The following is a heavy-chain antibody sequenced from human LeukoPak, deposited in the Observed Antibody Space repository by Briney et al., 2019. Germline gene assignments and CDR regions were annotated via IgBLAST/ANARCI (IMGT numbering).Heavy chain of an antibody. V-gene: IGHV4-59*01. D-gene: IGHD3-3*01. J-gene: IGHJ5*02. Sequence: SETLSLTCTVSGGSISSYSWSWIRQPPGKGLEWIGYIYYSGNTNYNPSLKSRVTISIDTSKKQFSLKLSSVTAADTAVYYCARVSSLDDFWSGYPSYNWFDPWGQGTLVTVSS. CDR2: IYYSGNT. CDR3: ARVSSLDDFWSGYPSYNWFDP. CDR1: GGSISSYS.